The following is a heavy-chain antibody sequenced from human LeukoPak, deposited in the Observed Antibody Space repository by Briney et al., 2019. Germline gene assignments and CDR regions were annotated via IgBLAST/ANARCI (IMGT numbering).Heavy chain of an antibody. V-gene: IGHV3-21*01. Sequence: GGSLRLSCAASGFTFSSYSMYWVRQAPRKGLEWVSSISSSGSYIYYADSVKGRFTISRDNARNSLYLQMNSLRAEDTAVYYCARVITGMDYWGQGTLVTASS. J-gene: IGHJ4*02. CDR3: ARVITGMDY. CDR1: GFTFSSYS. D-gene: IGHD1-20*01. CDR2: ISSSGSYI.